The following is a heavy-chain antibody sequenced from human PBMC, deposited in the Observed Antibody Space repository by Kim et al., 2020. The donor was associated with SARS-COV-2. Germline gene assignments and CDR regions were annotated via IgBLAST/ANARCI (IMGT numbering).Heavy chain of an antibody. V-gene: IGHV3-21*01. CDR3: AGRDDVWGSYRVDY. D-gene: IGHD3-16*02. Sequence: ADSVKGRFTLSRDNAKNSLYLQMSSLRAEDTAVYYCAGRDDVWGSYRVDYWGQGTLVTVSS. J-gene: IGHJ4*02.